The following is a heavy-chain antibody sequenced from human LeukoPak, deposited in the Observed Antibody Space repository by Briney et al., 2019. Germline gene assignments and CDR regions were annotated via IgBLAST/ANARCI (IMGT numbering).Heavy chain of an antibody. V-gene: IGHV1-69-2*01. CDR1: GYTFTDYY. J-gene: IGHJ4*02. CDR2: VDPENGQT. CDR3: TTDRLAD. Sequence: GASVKVSCTASGYTFTDYYVHWVQQAPGKGLDWMGRVDPENGQTLYAAKFQDRLTITADASTGTTYMKLNSLRSDDTAVYYCTTDRLADWGQGTLVTVSS.